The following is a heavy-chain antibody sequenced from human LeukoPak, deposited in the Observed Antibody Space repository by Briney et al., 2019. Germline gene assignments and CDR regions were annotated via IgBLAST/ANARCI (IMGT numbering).Heavy chain of an antibody. V-gene: IGHV3-48*03. J-gene: IGHJ4*02. Sequence: GRSLRLSCIASGFTFSSYEMSWVRQAPGKGLEWLSSSSSSSGIFYADSVKGRFTISRDNAKNSLYLQMNSLRAEDTAVYYCAKYDLLTGYLRGGHDYWGQGTLVTVSS. D-gene: IGHD3/OR15-3a*01. CDR3: AKYDLLTGYLRGGHDY. CDR1: GFTFSSYE. CDR2: SSSSSGI.